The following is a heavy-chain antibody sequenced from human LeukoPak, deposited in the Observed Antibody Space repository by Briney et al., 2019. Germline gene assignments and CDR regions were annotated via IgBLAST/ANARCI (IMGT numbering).Heavy chain of an antibody. V-gene: IGHV4-59*01. CDR3: ARPLGGGGNDAFDI. CDR1: GGSISSYY. J-gene: IGHJ3*02. Sequence: SETLSLTCTVSGGSISSYYWSWIRQPPGKGLEWIGYIYYSGSTNYNPSLKSRVTISVDTSKNQFSLKLSSVTAADTAVYYCARPLGGGGNDAFDIWGQGTMVTVSS. D-gene: IGHD4-23*01. CDR2: IYYSGST.